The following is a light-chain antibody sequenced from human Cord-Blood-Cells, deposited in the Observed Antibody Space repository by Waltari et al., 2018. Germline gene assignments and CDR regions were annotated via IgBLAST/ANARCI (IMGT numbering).Light chain of an antibody. V-gene: IGKV3-11*01. Sequence: EIVLTQSPATLSLSPGERATLPCRASQSVSSYLAWYQQKPGQAPRLLIYDAPNRATGIPARFSGSGAGTDFTLTISSLVPEDFAVYYCQQRSNWPRTFGQGTKVEIK. CDR1: QSVSSY. J-gene: IGKJ1*01. CDR3: QQRSNWPRT. CDR2: DAP.